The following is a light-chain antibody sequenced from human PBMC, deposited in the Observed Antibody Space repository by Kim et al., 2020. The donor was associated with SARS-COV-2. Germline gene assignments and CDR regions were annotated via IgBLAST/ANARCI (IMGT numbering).Light chain of an antibody. CDR1: QSLLHSDGKTY. CDR2: EVS. J-gene: IGKJ4*01. V-gene: IGKV2D-29*01. CDR3: MQSKEFPLT. Sequence: EIVMTQTPLSLSVTPGQAASISCTSTQSLLHSDGKTYLYWYLVRPGQPPQLLPYEVSNRISGVPDRFSGSGSGTDFTLKISRVEAEDVGVYYCMQSKEFPLTFGGGTKVDIK.